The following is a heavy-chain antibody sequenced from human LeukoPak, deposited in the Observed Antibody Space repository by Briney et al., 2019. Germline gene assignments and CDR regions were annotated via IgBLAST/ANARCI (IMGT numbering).Heavy chain of an antibody. CDR1: GYSFTSYW. V-gene: IGHV5-51*01. CDR2: IYPGDSDT. D-gene: IGHD2-21*02. CDR3: AGTYCGGDCSRADAFDI. Sequence: GESLKIPCKGSGYSFTSYWIGWVRQMPGKGLEWMGIIYPGDSDTRYSPSFQGQVTISADKSISTAYLQWSSLKASDTAMYYCAGTYCGGDCSRADAFDIWGQGTMVTVSS. J-gene: IGHJ3*02.